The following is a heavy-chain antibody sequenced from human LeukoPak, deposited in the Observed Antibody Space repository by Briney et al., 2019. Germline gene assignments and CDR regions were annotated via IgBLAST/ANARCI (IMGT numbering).Heavy chain of an antibody. D-gene: IGHD2-2*02. V-gene: IGHV1-2*02. Sequence: ASVKVSCKASGYTFTGYYMHWVRQAPGQGLEWMGWINPNSGGTNYAQKFQGRVTMTRDTSISTAYMELSRLRSDDTAVYYCARLTVVPAAIQRAFDIWGQGTMVTASS. CDR3: ARLTVVPAAIQRAFDI. CDR1: GYTFTGYY. J-gene: IGHJ3*02. CDR2: INPNSGGT.